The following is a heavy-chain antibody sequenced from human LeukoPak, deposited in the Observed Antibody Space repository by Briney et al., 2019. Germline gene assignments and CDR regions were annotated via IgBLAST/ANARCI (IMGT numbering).Heavy chain of an antibody. CDR3: ARERGWACGPFDY. CDR1: GFTFSSYS. J-gene: IGHJ4*02. Sequence: GGSLRLSCAASGFTFSSYSMNWVRQAPGKGLEWVSYISSSSSTIYYADSVKGRFTISRDNAKNSLYLQMNSLRAEDTAVYYCARERGWACGPFDYWGQGTLVTVSS. CDR2: ISSSSSTI. V-gene: IGHV3-48*04. D-gene: IGHD1-26*01.